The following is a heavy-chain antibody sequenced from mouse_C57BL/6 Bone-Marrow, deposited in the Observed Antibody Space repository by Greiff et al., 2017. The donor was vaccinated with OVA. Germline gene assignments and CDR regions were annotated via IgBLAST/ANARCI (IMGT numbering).Heavy chain of an antibody. CDR3: APYYGYDRFAY. CDR1: CFTFTNTY. D-gene: IGHD2-9*01. CDR2: IDPANGNT. J-gene: IGHJ3*01. V-gene: IGHV14-3*01. Sequence: VQLQQSVAELVRPGASVKLSCTASCFTFTNTYMHWVQQRPEQGLELIGRIDPANGNTKYAPKFQGKATLTADTSSNTAYLQLSSLTSEDTAIYYCAPYYGYDRFAYWGQGTLVTVSA.